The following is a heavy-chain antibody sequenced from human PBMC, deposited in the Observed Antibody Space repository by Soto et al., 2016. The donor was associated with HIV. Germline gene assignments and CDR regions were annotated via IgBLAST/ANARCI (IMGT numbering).Heavy chain of an antibody. CDR3: ARDWPEYDVLTGYRWHWFDP. J-gene: IGHJ5*02. Sequence: QVQLVQSGAEVKKPGASVKVSCKASGYTFTSYDINWVRQATGQGLEWMGIINPSGGSTRYAQKFQGRVTVTSDTSTSTVYMELSRLRSDDTAVYFCARDWPEYDVLTGYRWHWFDPWGQGTLVTVSS. CDR2: INPSGGST. D-gene: IGHD3-9*01. CDR1: GYTFTSYD. V-gene: IGHV1-46*03.